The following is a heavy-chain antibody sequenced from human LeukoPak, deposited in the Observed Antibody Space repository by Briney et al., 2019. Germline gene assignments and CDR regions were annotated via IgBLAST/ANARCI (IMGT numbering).Heavy chain of an antibody. CDR2: VYRGGSA. J-gene: IGHJ4*02. CDR1: DGSFIGGY. Sequence: SETLSLTCGVYDGSFIGGYWSWIRQSPGMGLEWIGQVYRGGSANYNPSLRSRVTISIDTSKKQFSLKLNSVTATDTAVYYCARHGGFYFDSWGQGTLVTVSS. D-gene: IGHD3-16*01. V-gene: IGHV4-34*01. CDR3: ARHGGFYFDS.